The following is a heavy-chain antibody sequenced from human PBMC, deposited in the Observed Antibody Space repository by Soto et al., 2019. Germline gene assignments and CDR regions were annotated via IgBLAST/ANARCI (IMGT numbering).Heavy chain of an antibody. D-gene: IGHD2-2*01. J-gene: IGHJ4*02. Sequence: PGGALRLSCAASGFTFSDYYMSWILQAPGKGLEWVSYISSSSSYTNYADSVKGRFTISRDNAKTSLFLQMNSLRAEDTAVYYCARAQNLGYYSSTSCLSFDYWGQGTLVTVPS. CDR2: ISSSSSYT. V-gene: IGHV3-11*03. CDR1: GFTFSDYY. CDR3: ARAQNLGYYSSTSCLSFDY.